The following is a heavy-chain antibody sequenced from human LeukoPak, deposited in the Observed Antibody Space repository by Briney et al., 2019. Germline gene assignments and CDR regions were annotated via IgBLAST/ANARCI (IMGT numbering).Heavy chain of an antibody. Sequence: GGSLRLSCVASGFTFSNYWMHWVRQPPGKGLVWVSRIYVDGSTTDYADSVKGRFTISRDNAKNTVYLEMNSLSVEDTATYYCIRDFRSADLWGQGTLVTVTS. CDR2: IYVDGSTT. CDR1: GFTFSNYW. CDR3: IRDFRSADL. J-gene: IGHJ5*02. V-gene: IGHV3-74*01.